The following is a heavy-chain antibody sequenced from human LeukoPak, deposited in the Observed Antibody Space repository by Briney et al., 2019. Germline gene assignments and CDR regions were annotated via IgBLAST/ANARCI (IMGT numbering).Heavy chain of an antibody. Sequence: ASVKVSCKASGYTFTSYGISWVRQAPGQGLEWMGWISAYNGNTNYAQKFRGRVTMTTDTSTSTAYMELRSLRSDDTAVYYCARSITMVVVWDAFEMWGQGTMVTVSS. V-gene: IGHV1-18*01. CDR3: ARSITMVVVWDAFEM. CDR1: GYTFTSYG. CDR2: ISAYNGNT. D-gene: IGHD3-22*01. J-gene: IGHJ3*02.